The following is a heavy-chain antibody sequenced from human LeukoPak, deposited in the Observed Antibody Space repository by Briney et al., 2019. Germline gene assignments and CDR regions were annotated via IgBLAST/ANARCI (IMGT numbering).Heavy chain of an antibody. CDR3: ARGIEEAAVTKFDH. CDR1: GYSFTSSW. Sequence: GQSLKISCKGSGYSFTSSWIGWVRQMPGKGLGWMDIIHPSDADTRYSPSFQGQVTISADKSISTAYLEWGSLKASERGVYYCARGIEEAAVTKFDHWRKGNLVTVSS. D-gene: IGHD4-17*01. J-gene: IGHJ4*02. CDR2: IHPSDADT. V-gene: IGHV5-51*01.